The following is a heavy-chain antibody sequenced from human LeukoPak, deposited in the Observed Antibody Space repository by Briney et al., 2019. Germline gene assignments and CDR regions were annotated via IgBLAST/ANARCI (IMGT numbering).Heavy chain of an antibody. Sequence: GGSLRLSCAASGFTFSSYAMSWVRQAPGKGLEWVSAISGSGGSTYYADSVKGRFTISRDNSKNTLYLQMNSLRAEDTAVYYCAKGGDIVAPYYYYGMDAWGQGTTVTVSS. V-gene: IGHV3-23*01. D-gene: IGHD2-15*01. J-gene: IGHJ6*02. CDR2: ISGSGGST. CDR1: GFTFSSYA. CDR3: AKGGDIVAPYYYYGMDA.